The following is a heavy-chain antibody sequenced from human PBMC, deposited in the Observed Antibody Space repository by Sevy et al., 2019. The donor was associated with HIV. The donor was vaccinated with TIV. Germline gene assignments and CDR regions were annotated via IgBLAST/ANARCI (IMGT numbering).Heavy chain of an antibody. V-gene: IGHV3-15*01. Sequence: GGSLRLSCAASGFSLNNAWMTWVRQAPGKGLEWVGRLKSKTDGGTTDYAAPVKGRITISTDDSKNTLYLQMNSLKTEDTAVYYCTTGGKLGYCSSTSCYGSPIDYYFDYWGQGTLVTVSS. J-gene: IGHJ4*02. CDR1: GFSLNNAW. CDR2: LKSKTDGGTT. CDR3: TTGGKLGYCSSTSCYGSPIDYYFDY. D-gene: IGHD2-2*01.